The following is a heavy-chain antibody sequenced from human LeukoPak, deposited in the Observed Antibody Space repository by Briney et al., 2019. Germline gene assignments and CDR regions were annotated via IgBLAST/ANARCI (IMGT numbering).Heavy chain of an antibody. CDR2: INSDGSST. CDR1: GFTFSSYW. Sequence: GGSLRLSCAASGFTFSSYWMHWVRHAPGKGLVWVSRINSDGSSTIYADSVKGRFTISRDNAKNTLYLQMNSLRAEDTAVYYCARDSKGDYGDHGEDYWGQGTLVTVSS. V-gene: IGHV3-74*01. D-gene: IGHD4-17*01. J-gene: IGHJ4*02. CDR3: ARDSKGDYGDHGEDY.